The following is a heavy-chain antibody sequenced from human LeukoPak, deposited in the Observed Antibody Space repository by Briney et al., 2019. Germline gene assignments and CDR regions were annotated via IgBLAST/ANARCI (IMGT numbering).Heavy chain of an antibody. CDR3: ARSLEDAFDI. CDR2: INHSGST. CDR1: GGSFSGYY. J-gene: IGHJ3*02. D-gene: IGHD5-24*01. V-gene: IGHV4-34*01. Sequence: SETLSLTCVVYGGSFSGYYWSWIRQPPGKGLEWIGEINHSGSTNYNPSLTSRVTISVDTSKNQFSLKLSSVTAADTAVYYCARSLEDAFDIWGQGTMVTVSS.